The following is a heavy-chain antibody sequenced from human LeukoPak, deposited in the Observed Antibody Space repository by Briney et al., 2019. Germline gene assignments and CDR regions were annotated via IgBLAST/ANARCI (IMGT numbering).Heavy chain of an antibody. V-gene: IGHV4-59*01. CDR1: GGSISSYY. Sequence: SETLSLTCTVSGGSISSYYWSWIREPPGKGLEWIGYIYYSGSTNYNPSLKSRVTISVDTSKNQFSLKLSSVIAADTAVYYCARGPYYYGSSGYFIPFDYWGQGTLVTVSS. CDR2: IYYSGST. CDR3: ARGPYYYGSSGYFIPFDY. J-gene: IGHJ4*02. D-gene: IGHD3-22*01.